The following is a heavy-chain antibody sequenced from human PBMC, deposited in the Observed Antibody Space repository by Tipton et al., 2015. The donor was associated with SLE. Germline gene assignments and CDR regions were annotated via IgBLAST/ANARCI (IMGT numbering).Heavy chain of an antibody. CDR2: ICYRGTT. D-gene: IGHD2-15*01. CDR3: ARVTNYCNGGICYGFYFEY. Sequence: VKPSQTLSLTCTVSGDSISRSSYCWGWIRQPPGKGLEWIGSICYRGTTYYNPSLKSRVTISVDTSKNQLSLKLRSVTAADTAVYYCARVTNYCNGGICYGFYFEYWGQGTLVTVSS. CDR1: GDSISRSSYC. J-gene: IGHJ4*02. V-gene: IGHV4-39*07.